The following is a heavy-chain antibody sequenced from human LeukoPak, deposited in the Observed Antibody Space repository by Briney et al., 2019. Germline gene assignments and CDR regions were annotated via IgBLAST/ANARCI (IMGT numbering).Heavy chain of an antibody. CDR1: GYTFTNYY. J-gene: IGHJ4*02. V-gene: IGHV1-46*01. Sequence: ASVKVSCKASGYTFTNYYMHWVRQAPGQGLEWMGVINPSGGSTHYAQKFQGRVTMTRDTSTRTVYMELSSLRSEDTAVYYCTTTSVGWLLPAVDYWGQGTLVTVSS. D-gene: IGHD2-15*01. CDR3: TTTSVGWLLPAVDY. CDR2: INPSGGST.